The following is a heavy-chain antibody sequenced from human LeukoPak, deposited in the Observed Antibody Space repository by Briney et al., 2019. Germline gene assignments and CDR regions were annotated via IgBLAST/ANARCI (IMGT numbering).Heavy chain of an antibody. Sequence: TGGSLRLSCAASGFTFSSYAMSWVRQAPGKGLEWVSAISGSGGGTYYADSVKGRFTISSDNSNNTLYLQMNRLRAEDTAVYDCAKDHHIDSSSWSYYIDYWGQGTLVTVSS. CDR3: AKDHHIDSSSWSYYIDY. D-gene: IGHD6-13*01. CDR2: ISGSGGGT. J-gene: IGHJ4*02. CDR1: GFTFSSYA. V-gene: IGHV3-23*01.